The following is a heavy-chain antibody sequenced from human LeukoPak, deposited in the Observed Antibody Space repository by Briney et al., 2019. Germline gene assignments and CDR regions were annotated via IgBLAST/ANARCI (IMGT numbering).Heavy chain of an antibody. D-gene: IGHD6-13*01. CDR3: ARVGIRAAAQANFDY. CDR1: GFTFTGYS. V-gene: IGHV4-59*01. CDR2: IYYSGST. J-gene: IGHJ4*02. Sequence: GSLRLSCAAPGFTFTGYSMNWVRQPPGKRLEWIGYIYYSGSTNDNPSLKSRLTISVDTSKNQFSLKLSSVTAADTAVYYCARVGIRAAAQANFDYWGQGALVTVSS.